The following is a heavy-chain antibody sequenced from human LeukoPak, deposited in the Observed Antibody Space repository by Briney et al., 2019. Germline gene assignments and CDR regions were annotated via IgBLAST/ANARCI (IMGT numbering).Heavy chain of an antibody. CDR2: ISSRSSTI. CDR3: ARDLRNIGYCTGGVCSGSFDY. V-gene: IGHV3-48*02. D-gene: IGHD2-8*02. J-gene: IGHJ4*02. CDR1: GFTFSIYS. Sequence: GGSLRLSCAASGFTFSIYSMNWVRQAPGKGLEGVSYISSRSSTIYYADSVKGRFTISRDNAKNSLYLQMNSLRDEDTAVYYCARDLRNIGYCTGGVCSGSFDYWGQGTLVTVSS.